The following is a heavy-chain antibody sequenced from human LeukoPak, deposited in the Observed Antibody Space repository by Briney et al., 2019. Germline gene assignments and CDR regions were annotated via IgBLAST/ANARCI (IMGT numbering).Heavy chain of an antibody. CDR1: GGSISSSSHY. CDR3: ARLVRYCNTNSCYPFDY. V-gene: IGHV4-39*01. Sequence: SETLSLTCTVSGGSISSSSHYWGWIRQPPGKGLEWIGSMYYSGGTYYNPSLKSRVTISIDTSKNQFSLKLNSVTAADTAVYYCARLVRYCNTNSCYPFDYWGQGTLVTVSS. J-gene: IGHJ4*02. CDR2: MYYSGGT. D-gene: IGHD2-2*01.